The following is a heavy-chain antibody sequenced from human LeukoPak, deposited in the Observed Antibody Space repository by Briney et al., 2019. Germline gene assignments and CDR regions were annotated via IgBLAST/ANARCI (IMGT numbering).Heavy chain of an antibody. CDR1: GGTFSSYA. CDR3: ARKKYYDSSGYFDY. J-gene: IGHJ4*02. Sequence: ASVKVSCKASGGTFSSYAISWVRQAPGQGLEWMGGIIPIFGTANYAQKFQGRVTITTDESTSTAFMELSSLRSEDTAVYYCARKKYYDSSGYFDYWGQGTLVTVSS. D-gene: IGHD3-22*01. CDR2: IIPIFGTA. V-gene: IGHV1-69*05.